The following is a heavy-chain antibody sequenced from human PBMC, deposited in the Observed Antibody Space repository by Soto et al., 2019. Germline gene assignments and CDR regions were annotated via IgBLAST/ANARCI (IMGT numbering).Heavy chain of an antibody. J-gene: IGHJ4*02. V-gene: IGHV3-30*18. CDR3: AKAQASGQGSFDS. CDR2: ISYDGSNQ. Sequence: VKLVESGGGVVQPGGSLRLACAASGFTFNIYGMHWVRQAPDKGLEWVALISYDGSNQYYADSVKGRFTISRDNSKNTVVLQMNSLREDDTAVYYCAKAQASGQGSFDSWGQGTQVSVS. CDR1: GFTFNIYG.